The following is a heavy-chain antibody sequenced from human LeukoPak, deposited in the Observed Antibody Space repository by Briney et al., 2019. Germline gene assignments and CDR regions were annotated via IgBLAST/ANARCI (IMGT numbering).Heavy chain of an antibody. Sequence: ASVKVSCKVSGYTLTELSMHWVRQAPGKGLEWMGVFDPEDGETIYAQKFQGRVTMTEDTSTDTAYMELSSLRSEDTAVYYCATAKAKLYYYYGMDVWGQGTTVTVSS. J-gene: IGHJ6*02. V-gene: IGHV1-24*01. CDR2: FDPEDGET. CDR3: ATAKAKLYYYYGMDV. CDR1: GYTLTELS.